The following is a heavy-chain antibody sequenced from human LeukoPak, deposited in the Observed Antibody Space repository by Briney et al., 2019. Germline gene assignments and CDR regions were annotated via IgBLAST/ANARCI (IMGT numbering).Heavy chain of an antibody. V-gene: IGHV4-4*07. Sequence: SETLSLTCTLSGGSISNYHWSWFRHPARKGLEWLGQIHTSGSTNYNPPLKSRVSMSIDTTEDQVSLTIRSVTAADTTLYYFARRDISSGWSFDYWGQGTLVTVSS. CDR2: IHTSGST. CDR1: GGSISNYH. J-gene: IGHJ4*02. CDR3: ARRDISSGWSFDY. D-gene: IGHD6-19*01.